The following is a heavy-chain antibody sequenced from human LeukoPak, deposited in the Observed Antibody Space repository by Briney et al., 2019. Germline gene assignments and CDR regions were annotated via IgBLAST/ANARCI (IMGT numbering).Heavy chain of an antibody. J-gene: IGHJ4*02. V-gene: IGHV4-59*01. CDR2: IYYSGST. CDR1: GGSISSYY. CDR3: ARRHVEYSSSSDPYYFYY. D-gene: IGHD6-6*01. Sequence: SETLSLTCTVSGGSISSYYWSWIRQPPGKGLEWIGYIYYSGSTNYNPSLKSRVTISVDTSKNQFSLRLRSVTAADTAVYYCARRHVEYSSSSDPYYFYYWGQGTLVTVSS.